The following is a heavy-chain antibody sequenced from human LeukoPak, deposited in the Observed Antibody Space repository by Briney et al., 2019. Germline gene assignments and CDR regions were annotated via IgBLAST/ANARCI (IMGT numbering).Heavy chain of an antibody. D-gene: IGHD3-10*01. Sequence: GESLKISCKGSGYSFTSYWIGWVRQMPGKGLEWMGIIYPGDSDTRYSPSFQGQVTISADKSISTAYLQWSSLKASDTAMYYCARLPAWDGSGSYYFDYWGQGTLVTVSS. J-gene: IGHJ4*02. CDR3: ARLPAWDGSGSYYFDY. V-gene: IGHV5-51*01. CDR1: GYSFTSYW. CDR2: IYPGDSDT.